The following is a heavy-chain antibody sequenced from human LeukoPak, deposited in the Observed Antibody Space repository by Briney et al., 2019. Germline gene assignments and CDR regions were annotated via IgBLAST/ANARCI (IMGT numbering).Heavy chain of an antibody. CDR3: TRHRYSSSWYRGYFDY. J-gene: IGHJ4*02. CDR1: GFTFGDYA. CDR2: IRSEAYGGTT. D-gene: IGHD6-13*01. Sequence: GGSLRLSCTASGFTFGDYAMSWFRQAPGKGLEWVGFIRSEAYGGTTEYAASVKGRFTISRDDSKSIAYLQMNSLKTEDTAVYYCTRHRYSSSWYRGYFDYWGQGTLVTVSS. V-gene: IGHV3-49*03.